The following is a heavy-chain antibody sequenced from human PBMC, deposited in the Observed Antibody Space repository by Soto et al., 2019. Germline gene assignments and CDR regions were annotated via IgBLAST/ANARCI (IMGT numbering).Heavy chain of an antibody. J-gene: IGHJ4*02. CDR3: ATFGRPGDY. CDR2: IKSKTDYGTT. D-gene: IGHD1-1*01. Sequence: EVQLVESGGGLVKPGGSLRLSCAASGFTFSNAWMSWVRQAPGKGLEWIGRIKSKTDYGTTDYAAPVKGRFTISRDDSNNTVFLQMNSLKTEDTAVYYCATFGRPGDYWGQGTLVTVSS. V-gene: IGHV3-15*01. CDR1: GFTFSNAW.